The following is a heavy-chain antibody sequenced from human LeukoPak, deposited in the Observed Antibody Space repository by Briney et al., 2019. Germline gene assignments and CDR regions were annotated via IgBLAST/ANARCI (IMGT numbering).Heavy chain of an antibody. Sequence: GASVKVSCKSSASIFTNYAINWVRQAPGQGLEWMGWINTNTGNPTYAQGFTGRFVFSLGTSVSTAYLQISSLKAEDTARYYCAMAYSAYDSPDHWGQGTLVTVSS. J-gene: IGHJ4*02. CDR1: ASIFTNYA. CDR2: INTNTGNP. V-gene: IGHV7-4-1*02. D-gene: IGHD5-12*01. CDR3: AMAYSAYDSPDH.